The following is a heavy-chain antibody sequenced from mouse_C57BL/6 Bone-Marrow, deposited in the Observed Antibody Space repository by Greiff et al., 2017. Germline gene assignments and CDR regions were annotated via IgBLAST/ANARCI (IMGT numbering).Heavy chain of an antibody. Sequence: QVQLQQPGAELVMPGASVKLSCKASGYTFTSYWLHWVKLRPGQGLEWIGEIDPSDSYTNYNQKFKGKSTLTVDKSSSTAYMQLSSLTSEDSAVYYCARCIYDGYYGYAMDYWGQGTSVTVSS. D-gene: IGHD2-3*01. CDR2: IDPSDSYT. CDR1: GYTFTSYW. V-gene: IGHV1-69*01. CDR3: ARCIYDGYYGYAMDY. J-gene: IGHJ4*01.